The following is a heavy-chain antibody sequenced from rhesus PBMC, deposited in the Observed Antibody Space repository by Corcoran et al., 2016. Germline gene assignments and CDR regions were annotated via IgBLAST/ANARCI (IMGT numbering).Heavy chain of an antibody. J-gene: IGHJ4*01. D-gene: IGHD3-40*01. V-gene: IGHV4-173*01. Sequence: LQLQESGPGLVKPSETLSLTCAVSGDPISNGYRIWIRQPPGKGLVWIGRISGSGRSTDYNPSHKNQFTISTDTAKNQLSLRMTSVSAADTAVYYCARGETHTILDYGGQGVLVTVSS. CDR3: ARGETHTILDY. CDR2: ISGSGRST. CDR1: GDPISNGY.